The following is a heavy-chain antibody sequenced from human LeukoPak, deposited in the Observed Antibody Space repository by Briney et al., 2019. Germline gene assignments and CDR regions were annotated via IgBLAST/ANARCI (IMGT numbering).Heavy chain of an antibody. V-gene: IGHV1-8*01. J-gene: IGHJ4*02. CDR3: ARGPPYDFWSGYTLTANYFDY. D-gene: IGHD3-3*01. CDR2: MNPNSANT. Sequence: GASVKVSCKASGYTFNTYDINWVRQATGQGLEWMGWMNPNSANTGYSQKFQGRVTITRNTSISTAYMELSSLRSEDTAVYYCARGPPYDFWSGYTLTANYFDYWGQGTLVTVSS. CDR1: GYTFNTYD.